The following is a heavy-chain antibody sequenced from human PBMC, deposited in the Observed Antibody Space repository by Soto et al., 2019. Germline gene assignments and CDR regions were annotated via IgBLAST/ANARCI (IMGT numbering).Heavy chain of an antibody. J-gene: IGHJ3*02. D-gene: IGHD3-22*01. CDR1: GLTFSSYA. Sequence: GGSLRLSCAASGLTFSSYAMHWVRQAPGKGLEWVAIISYDGSNKYYADSVKGRFTISRDNSKNTLYLQMNSLRAEDTAVYYCARDIQYYYDSSGSRMSDAFDIWGQGTMVTVSS. CDR3: ARDIQYYYDSSGSRMSDAFDI. V-gene: IGHV3-30-3*01. CDR2: ISYDGSNK.